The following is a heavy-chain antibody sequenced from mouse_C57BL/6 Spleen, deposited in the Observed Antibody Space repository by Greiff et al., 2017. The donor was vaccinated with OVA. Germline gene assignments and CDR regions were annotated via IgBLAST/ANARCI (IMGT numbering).Heavy chain of an antibody. D-gene: IGHD2-4*01. CDR1: GYTFTSYW. CDR2: IHPNSGST. CDR3: ARSSYDYDGYYFDY. J-gene: IGHJ2*01. Sequence: QVQLQQPGAELVKPGASVKLSCKASGYTFTSYWMHWVKQRPGQGLEWIGMIHPNSGSTNYNEKFKSKATLTVDKSSSTAYMQLSSLTSEDSAVYYCARSSYDYDGYYFDYWGKGTTLTVSS. V-gene: IGHV1-64*01.